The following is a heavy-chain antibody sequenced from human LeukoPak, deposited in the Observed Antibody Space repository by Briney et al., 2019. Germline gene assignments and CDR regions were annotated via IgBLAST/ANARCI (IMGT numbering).Heavy chain of an antibody. CDR2: IYSGGST. CDR1: GFTFSSYA. Sequence: GGSLRLSCVASGFTFSSYAMSWVRQAPGKGLEWVSVIYSGGSTYYADSVKGRFTISRDNSKNTLYLQMNSLRAEDTAVYYCARLRDGYNYDYFDYWGQGTLVTVSS. CDR3: ARLRDGYNYDYFDY. D-gene: IGHD5-24*01. V-gene: IGHV3-53*01. J-gene: IGHJ4*02.